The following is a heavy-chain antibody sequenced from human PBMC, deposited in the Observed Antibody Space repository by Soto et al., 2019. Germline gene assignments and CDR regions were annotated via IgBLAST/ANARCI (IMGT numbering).Heavy chain of an antibody. CDR1: GYTFTSYA. D-gene: IGHD1-26*01. V-gene: IGHV1-3*01. J-gene: IGHJ2*01. Sequence: QVQLVQSGAEGKKPGASVKVSCKASGYTFTSYAMHWVRQAPGQRLEWMGWINAGNGNTKYSQKFQGRVTITRDTSASTAYMELSSLRSEDTAVYYCARVGSLYWYFDLWGRGTLVTVSS. CDR3: ARVGSLYWYFDL. CDR2: INAGNGNT.